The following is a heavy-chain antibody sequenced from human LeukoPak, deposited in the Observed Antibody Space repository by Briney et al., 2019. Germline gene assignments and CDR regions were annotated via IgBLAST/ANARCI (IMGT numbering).Heavy chain of an antibody. V-gene: IGHV3-23*01. CDR1: GFTFSSNT. CDR2: ISGSGSST. Sequence: GGSLRLSCAASGFTFSSNTMSWVRQAPGRGLEWVSVISGSGSSTYYADSVKGRFTISRDNAQSSLYLQMNSLRAEDTAIYYCVRDRGTYRPIDYWGQGTLVTVSS. J-gene: IGHJ4*02. D-gene: IGHD1-26*01. CDR3: VRDRGTYRPIDY.